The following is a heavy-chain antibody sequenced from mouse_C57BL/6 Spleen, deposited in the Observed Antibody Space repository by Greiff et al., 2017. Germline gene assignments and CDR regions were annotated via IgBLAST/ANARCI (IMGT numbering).Heavy chain of an antibody. D-gene: IGHD1-1*01. CDR2: ISSGSSTI. CDR1: GFTFSDYG. CDR3: ARFGGSSPYWYFDV. J-gene: IGHJ1*03. V-gene: IGHV5-17*01. Sequence: EVKVVESGGGLVKPGGSLKLSCAASGFTFSDYGMHWVRQAPEKGLEWVAYISSGSSTIYYADTVKGRFTISRDNAKNTLFLQMTSLRSEDTAMYYCARFGGSSPYWYFDVWGTGTTVTVSS.